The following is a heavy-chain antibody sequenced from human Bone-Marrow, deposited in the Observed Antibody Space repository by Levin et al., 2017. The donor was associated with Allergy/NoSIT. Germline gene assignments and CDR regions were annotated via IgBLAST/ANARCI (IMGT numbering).Heavy chain of an antibody. CDR1: GFTFSSHS. Sequence: SCAASGFTFSSHSMNWVRQAPGKGLEWVSYISSSGTTIYYADSVKVRFPLSRDNANNLLYLQMNSLRAEDTAVYYCARESEGRYCSGGNGYWVKWLDPWGQGTLVTVSS. CDR3: ARESEGRYCSGGNGYWVKWLDP. V-gene: IGHV3-48*01. CDR2: ISSSGTTI. J-gene: IGHJ5*02. D-gene: IGHD2-15*01.